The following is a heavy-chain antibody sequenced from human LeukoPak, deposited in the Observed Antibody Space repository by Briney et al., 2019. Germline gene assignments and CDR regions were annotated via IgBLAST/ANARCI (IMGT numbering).Heavy chain of an antibody. V-gene: IGHV4-59*11. J-gene: IGHJ5*02. CDR3: PRENFPPIPTWSAP. Sequence: SETLSLTCTVSGGSISSHYWSWIRQPPGKGLEWIGYIYYSGSTNYNPSLKSRVTISVDTSKNQFSLRLSPVPPPDPAVYYCPRENFPPIPTWSAPWGQGPLVTVSP. D-gene: IGHD2/OR15-2a*01. CDR1: GGSISSHY. CDR2: IYYSGST.